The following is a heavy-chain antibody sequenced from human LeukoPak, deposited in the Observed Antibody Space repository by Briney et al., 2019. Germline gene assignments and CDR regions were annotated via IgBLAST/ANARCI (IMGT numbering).Heavy chain of an antibody. CDR2: INHSGST. CDR3: ARSPRRRGSGSPYARFDYYYMDV. D-gene: IGHD3-10*01. CDR1: GGSFSGYY. J-gene: IGHJ6*03. V-gene: IGHV4-34*01. Sequence: PSETLSLTCAVYGGSFSGYYWSWIRQPPGKGLEWIGEINHSGSTNYNPSLKSRVTISVDTSKNQFSLKLSSVTAADTAVYYCARSPRRRGSGSPYARFDYYYMDVWGKGTTVTISS.